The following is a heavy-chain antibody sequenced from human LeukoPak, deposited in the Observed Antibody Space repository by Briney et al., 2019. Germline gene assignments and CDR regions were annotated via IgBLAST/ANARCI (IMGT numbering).Heavy chain of an antibody. Sequence: ASVQVSCKASGYTFTGYYMHWVRPAPGQGLGWMGWINPNSGGTNYAQKFQGRVTMTRDTSISTAYMEMSRLRSDDTAVYYCARESSLLGYYYYSSGYYYVWWGQGTLVTVSS. CDR2: INPNSGGT. CDR1: GYTFTGYY. D-gene: IGHD3-22*01. J-gene: IGHJ4*02. CDR3: ARESSLLGYYYYSSGYYYVW. V-gene: IGHV1-2*02.